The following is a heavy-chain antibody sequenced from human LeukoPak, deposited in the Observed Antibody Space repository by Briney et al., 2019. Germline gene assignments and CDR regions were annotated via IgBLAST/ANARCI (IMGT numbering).Heavy chain of an antibody. CDR2: IYTSGST. CDR3: ARGRELAAYFDY. D-gene: IGHD1-26*01. Sequence: SETLSLTCTVSGGSISSYYWSWIRQPAGKGLEWIGRIYTSGSTNYNPSLKSRVTISVDKSKNQFSLKLSSVTAADTAVYYCARGRELAAYFDYWGQGTLVTVSS. CDR1: GGSISSYY. V-gene: IGHV4-4*07. J-gene: IGHJ4*02.